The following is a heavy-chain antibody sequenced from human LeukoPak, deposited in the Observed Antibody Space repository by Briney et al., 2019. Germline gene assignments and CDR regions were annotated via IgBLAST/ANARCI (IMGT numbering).Heavy chain of an antibody. V-gene: IGHV3-21*04. J-gene: IGHJ2*01. D-gene: IGHD6-19*01. CDR3: AKDPSPVLAGTPWYFDL. CDR1: GFTFSSYS. CDR2: ISSSSSYI. Sequence: GGSLRLSCAASGFTFSSYSMNWVRQAPGKGLEWVSSISSSSSYIYYADSVKGRFTISRDNSKNTLYLQMNSLRAEDTAVYYCAKDPSPVLAGTPWYFDLWGRGTLVTVSS.